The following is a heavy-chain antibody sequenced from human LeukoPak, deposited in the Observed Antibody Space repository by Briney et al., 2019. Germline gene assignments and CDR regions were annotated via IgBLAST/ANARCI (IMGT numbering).Heavy chain of an antibody. CDR3: AREQIERGDFWSGYSSVNNWFDP. Sequence: SQTLSLTCTVSGGSISSGSYYWSWIRQPAGKGLEWIGRIYTSGSTNYNPSLKSRVTISVDTSKNQFSLKLSSVTAADTAVYYCAREQIERGDFWSGYSSVNNWFDPWGQGTLVTVSS. D-gene: IGHD3-3*01. CDR1: GGSISSGSYY. CDR2: IYTSGST. V-gene: IGHV4-61*02. J-gene: IGHJ5*02.